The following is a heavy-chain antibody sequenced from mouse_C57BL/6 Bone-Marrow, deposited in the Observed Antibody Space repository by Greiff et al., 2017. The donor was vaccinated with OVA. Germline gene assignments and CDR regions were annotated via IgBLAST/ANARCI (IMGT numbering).Heavy chain of an antibody. CDR1: GYTFTSYG. CDR3: ARLEGVARRFAY. V-gene: IGHV1-81*01. Sequence: QVQLQQSGAELARPGASVKLSCKASGYTFTSYGISWVKQRTGQGLEWIGEIYPRSGNTYYNEKFKGKATLTADKSSSTAYMELRSLTSEDSAVYVCARLEGVARRFAYWGQGTLVTVSA. D-gene: IGHD1-1*01. CDR2: IYPRSGNT. J-gene: IGHJ3*01.